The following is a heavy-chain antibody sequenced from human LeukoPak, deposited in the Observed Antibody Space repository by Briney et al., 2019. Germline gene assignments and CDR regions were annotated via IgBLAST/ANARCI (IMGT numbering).Heavy chain of an antibody. J-gene: IGHJ4*02. V-gene: IGHV3-30*03. CDR3: ARGHSYYGNSGYSGIDY. CDR1: GFTFSSYG. CDR2: ASYDGSNK. Sequence: GGSLRLSCAASGFTFSSYGMHWVRQAPGKGLEWVAVASYDGSNKYYADSVKGRFTISRDNSKNTLYLQMNSLRAEDTAVYYCARGHSYYGNSGYSGIDYWGQGTLITVSS. D-gene: IGHD3-22*01.